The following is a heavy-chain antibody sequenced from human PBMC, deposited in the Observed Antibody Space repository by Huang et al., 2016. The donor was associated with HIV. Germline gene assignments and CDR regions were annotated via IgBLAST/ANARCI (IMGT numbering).Heavy chain of an antibody. CDR1: GFTFSSYG. Sequence: LSCAASGFTFSSYGMHWVRQAPGKGLEWVAFIRYDGSNKNYADSVKGRFTISRDNSKNTLYLQMNSLRAEDTAVYYCAKDRFGVVHYWGQGTLVTVSS. D-gene: IGHD3-3*01. J-gene: IGHJ4*02. CDR2: IRYDGSNK. CDR3: AKDRFGVVHY. V-gene: IGHV3-30*02.